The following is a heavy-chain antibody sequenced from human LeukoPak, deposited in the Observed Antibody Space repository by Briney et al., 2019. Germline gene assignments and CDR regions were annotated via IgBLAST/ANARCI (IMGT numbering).Heavy chain of an antibody. CDR1: GYSFTNYA. Sequence: ASVKVSCKASGYSFTNYAIHWVRQAPGQRLEWMGWINTNTGNPTYAQGFTGRFVFSLDTSVSTAYLQISSLKAEDTAVYYCARDGAARGDSSGYDYWGQGTLVTVSS. CDR2: INTNTGNP. V-gene: IGHV7-4-1*02. D-gene: IGHD3-22*01. CDR3: ARDGAARGDSSGYDY. J-gene: IGHJ4*02.